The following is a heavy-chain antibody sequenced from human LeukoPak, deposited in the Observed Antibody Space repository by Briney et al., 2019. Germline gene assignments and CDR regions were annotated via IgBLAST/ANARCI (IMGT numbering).Heavy chain of an antibody. Sequence: GSLRLSCAASGFTFSSYWMHWVRQAPGKGLVWVSRINTDGSSTSYADSVKGRFTISRDNAKNTLYLQMNSLRAEDTAVYYCARALGQSTILLWFGEGMDVWGQGTLVTVSS. J-gene: IGHJ4*02. D-gene: IGHD3-10*01. V-gene: IGHV3-74*01. CDR3: ARALGQSTILLWFGEGMDV. CDR1: GFTFSSYW. CDR2: INTDGSST.